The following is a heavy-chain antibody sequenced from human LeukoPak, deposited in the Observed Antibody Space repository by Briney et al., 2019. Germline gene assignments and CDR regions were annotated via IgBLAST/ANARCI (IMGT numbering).Heavy chain of an antibody. V-gene: IGHV1-2*02. CDR1: GYTFSGYY. CDR3: ATGVDMIWFAPQS. CDR2: INANSGET. Sequence: GASVKVSCKTSGYTFSGYYLNWVRQAPGQGLEWMGWINANSGETNYAQKFQGRVTMTRDTSISTAYMELSRLNSDDTAVYYCATGVDMIWFAPQSWGQGTLVSVSS. J-gene: IGHJ5*02. D-gene: IGHD3-10*01.